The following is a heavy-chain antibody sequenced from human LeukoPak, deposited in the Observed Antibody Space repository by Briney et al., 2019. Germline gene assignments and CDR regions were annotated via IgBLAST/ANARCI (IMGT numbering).Heavy chain of an antibody. CDR3: ARSKTTVTSNWFDP. V-gene: IGHV4-34*01. Sequence: NSSETLSLTCAVYGGSFSGYYWSWIRQPPGKGLEWIGEINHSGSTNYNPSLKSRVTISVDTSKNQFSLKLSSVTAADTAVYYCARSKTTVTSNWFDPWGQGTLVTVSS. CDR2: INHSGST. CDR1: GGSFSGYY. D-gene: IGHD4-17*01. J-gene: IGHJ5*02.